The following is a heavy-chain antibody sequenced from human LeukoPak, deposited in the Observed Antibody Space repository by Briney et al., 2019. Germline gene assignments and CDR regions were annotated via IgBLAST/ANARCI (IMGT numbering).Heavy chain of an antibody. CDR2: IYSGGSL. D-gene: IGHD3-3*01. J-gene: IGHJ4*02. CDR3: ARGGSDFWSGYLDY. CDR1: GFTVSTNY. Sequence: GGSLRLSCAASGFTVSTNYMSWVRQAPGKGLEWVSVIYSGGSLYYTDSVKGRFTISRDNSENTLYLQMNSLRAEDTAVYYCARGGSDFWSGYLDYWGQGTLVTVSS. V-gene: IGHV3-66*01.